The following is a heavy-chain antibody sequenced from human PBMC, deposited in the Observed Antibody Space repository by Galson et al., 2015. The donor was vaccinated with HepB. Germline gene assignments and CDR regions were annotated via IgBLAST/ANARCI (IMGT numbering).Heavy chain of an antibody. CDR1: GGSFSGYY. D-gene: IGHD1-26*01. J-gene: IGHJ4*02. Sequence: SETLSLTCAVYGGSFSGYYWSWIRQPPGKGLEWIGEINHSGSTNYNPSLKSRVTISVDTSKNQFSLKLSSVTAADTAVYYCARPGGGATGESYFDYWGQGTLVTVSS. CDR3: ARPGGGATGESYFDY. V-gene: IGHV4-34*01. CDR2: INHSGST.